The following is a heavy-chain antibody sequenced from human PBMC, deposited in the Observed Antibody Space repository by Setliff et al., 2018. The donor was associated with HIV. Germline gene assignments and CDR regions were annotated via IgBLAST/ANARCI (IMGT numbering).Heavy chain of an antibody. V-gene: IGHV1-8*02. CDR2: MNPNSGNT. D-gene: IGHD3-10*01. J-gene: IGHJ6*02. CDR1: GYTFTSYD. Sequence: WASVKVSCKASGYTFTSYDINWVRQATGQGLEWMGWMNPNSGNTGYAQKFQGRVTMTRNTSISTAYMELSSLRSEDTAVYYCARWAMVRGVIITSPPSGMDVWGQGTTVTVSS. CDR3: ARWAMVRGVIITSPPSGMDV.